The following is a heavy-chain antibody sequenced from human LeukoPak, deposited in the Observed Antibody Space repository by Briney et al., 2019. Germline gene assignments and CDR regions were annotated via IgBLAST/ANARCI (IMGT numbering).Heavy chain of an antibody. J-gene: IGHJ4*02. CDR3: AKSNSCWYVPPPD. CDR1: GFDFSDYS. CDR2: IAKDGSYA. D-gene: IGHD3-10*02. Sequence: PGGSLRLSCAVSGFDFSDYSTQWVRQAPRKGLERVAVIAKDGSYAYYADSVKGRFTISRDNSKTTLSLHMNSLRPQDPAVYSWAKSNSCWYVPPPDWGRGTLVTVSS. V-gene: IGHV3-30*18.